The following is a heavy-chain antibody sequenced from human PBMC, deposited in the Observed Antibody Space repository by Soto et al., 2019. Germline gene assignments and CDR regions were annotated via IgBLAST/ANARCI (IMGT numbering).Heavy chain of an antibody. V-gene: IGHV4-39*01. CDR1: GGSISKTNFY. D-gene: IGHD5-18*01. CDR3: ARPVYVDTSMGIQFNWFDP. J-gene: IGHJ5*02. Sequence: SETLSLTCTVSGGSISKTNFYWGWVRQPPGKGLEWIANIFSSGRTHYNPSLKSRATISVDTSRDQFSLKLSSVTAADTAVYFCARPVYVDTSMGIQFNWFDPWGPGTLVTVSS. CDR2: IFSSGRT.